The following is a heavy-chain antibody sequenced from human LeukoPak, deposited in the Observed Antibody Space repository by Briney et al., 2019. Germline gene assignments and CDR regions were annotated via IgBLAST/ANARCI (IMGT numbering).Heavy chain of an antibody. D-gene: IGHD6-6*01. Sequence: SSETLSLTCAVYGGSFSGYYWSWIRQPPGKGLEWIGEINHSGSTNYNPSLKSRVTISVDTSKNQFSLKLSSVTAADTAVYYCVRGIAARGDYWGQGTLVTVSS. CDR2: INHSGST. CDR1: GGSFSGYY. J-gene: IGHJ4*02. V-gene: IGHV4-34*01. CDR3: VRGIAARGDY.